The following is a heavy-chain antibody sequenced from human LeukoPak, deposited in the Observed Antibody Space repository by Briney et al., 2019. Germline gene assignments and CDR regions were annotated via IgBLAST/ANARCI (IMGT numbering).Heavy chain of an antibody. D-gene: IGHD6-19*01. CDR3: ARHPRHSGWKGFFDY. Sequence: SETLSLTCSVSGGSTTGYFWTWIRQPPGKGLEWIGYIYYSGSTNYNPSLKSRVTISVDTSKNQFSLKLSSVTAADTAVYYCARHPRHSGWKGFFDYWGQGTLVTVSS. CDR1: GGSTTGYF. V-gene: IGHV4-59*08. J-gene: IGHJ4*02. CDR2: IYYSGST.